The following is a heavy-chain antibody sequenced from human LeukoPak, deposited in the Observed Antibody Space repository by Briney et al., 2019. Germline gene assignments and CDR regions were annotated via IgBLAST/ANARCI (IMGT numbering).Heavy chain of an antibody. Sequence: GGSLRLSCAASGFTFSSYAMSWVRQAPGKGLEWVSYISSSSSIIYYTDSVKGRFTISRDNAKNSLYLQMSSLRAEDTGVYYCARDIAGGSYSPDYWGQGTLVTVSS. CDR2: ISSSSSII. D-gene: IGHD1-26*01. CDR1: GFTFSSYA. J-gene: IGHJ4*02. V-gene: IGHV3-48*01. CDR3: ARDIAGGSYSPDY.